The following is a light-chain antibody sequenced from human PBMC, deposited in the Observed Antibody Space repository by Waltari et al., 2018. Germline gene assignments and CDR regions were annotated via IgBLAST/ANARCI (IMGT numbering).Light chain of an antibody. CDR2: KAS. J-gene: IGKJ4*01. CDR1: QYVKNN. Sequence: DIQMTQSPSTLPPSVGDRVTITCRASQYVKNNLAWFQQKPGKAPKVLIHKASRLESGVPSRFSGSGFGTEFILSISSLQPDDFATYYCQEYDSLPITFGGGTKVEIK. V-gene: IGKV1-5*03. CDR3: QEYDSLPIT.